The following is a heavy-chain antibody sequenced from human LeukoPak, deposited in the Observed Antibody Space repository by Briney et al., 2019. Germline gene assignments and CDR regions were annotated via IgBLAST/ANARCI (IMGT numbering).Heavy chain of an antibody. Sequence: SETLSLTCAVNGGSFSGYYWSWIRQPPGKGLEWIGEINHSGSTNYTPSLKSRVTISVDTSKNQFSLKLSSVTAADTAVYYCALDGGHTRFDPWGQGTLVTVSS. CDR3: ALDGGHTRFDP. J-gene: IGHJ5*02. D-gene: IGHD2-15*01. CDR1: GGSFSGYY. V-gene: IGHV4-34*01. CDR2: INHSGST.